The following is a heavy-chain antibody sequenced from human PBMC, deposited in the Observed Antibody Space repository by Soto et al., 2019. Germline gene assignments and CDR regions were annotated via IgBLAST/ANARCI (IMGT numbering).Heavy chain of an antibody. V-gene: IGHV4-39*01. CDR2: IYYSGST. CDR1: GGSISSSSYY. D-gene: IGHD3-22*01. Sequence: SETLSLTCTVSGGSISSSSYYWGWIRQPPGKGLEWIGSIYYSGSTYYNPSLKSRVTISVDTSKNQFSLKLSSVTAADTAVYYCASQDYYDSSGYCNWGQGTLVTVSS. J-gene: IGHJ4*02. CDR3: ASQDYYDSSGYCN.